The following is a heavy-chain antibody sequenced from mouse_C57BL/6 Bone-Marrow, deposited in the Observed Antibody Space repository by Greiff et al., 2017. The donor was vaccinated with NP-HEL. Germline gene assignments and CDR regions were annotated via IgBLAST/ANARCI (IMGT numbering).Heavy chain of an antibody. V-gene: IGHV1-18*01. CDR3: ARGGPHYYAMDY. Sequence: EVKLMESGPELVKPGASVKIPCKASGYTFTDYNMDWVKQSHGKSLEWIGDINPNNGGTIYNQKFKGKATLTVDKSSSTAYMELRSLTSEDTAVYYCARGGPHYYAMDYWGQGTSVTVSS. CDR2: INPNNGGT. CDR1: GYTFTDYN. J-gene: IGHJ4*01.